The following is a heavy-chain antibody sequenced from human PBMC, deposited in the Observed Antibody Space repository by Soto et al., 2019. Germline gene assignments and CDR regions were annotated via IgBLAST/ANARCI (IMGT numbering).Heavy chain of an antibody. CDR1: GFTFSSYA. CDR3: ASGVAYGSSRRARWY. CDR2: ISYDGSNK. V-gene: IGHV3-30-3*01. J-gene: IGHJ4*02. Sequence: QVQLVESGGGVVQPGRSLRLSCAASGFTFSSYAMHWVRQAPGKGLEWVAVISYDGSNKYYADSVKGRFTISRDNSKNTLYLQMNSLRAEDTAVYYCASGVAYGSSRRARWYWVQGTLVTVSS. D-gene: IGHD6-13*01.